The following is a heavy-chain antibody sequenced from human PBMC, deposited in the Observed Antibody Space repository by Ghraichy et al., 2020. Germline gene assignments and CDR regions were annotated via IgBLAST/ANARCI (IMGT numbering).Heavy chain of an antibody. D-gene: IGHD2-2*01. V-gene: IGHV3-33*01. Sequence: GSLRLSCPASGFTFSSYGMHWVRQAPGKGLEWVAVIWYDGSNKYYADSVKGRFTISRDNSKNTLYLQMNSLRAEDTAVYYCARADIVVVPAARYFDLWGRGTLVTVSS. J-gene: IGHJ2*01. CDR1: GFTFSSYG. CDR3: ARADIVVVPAARYFDL. CDR2: IWYDGSNK.